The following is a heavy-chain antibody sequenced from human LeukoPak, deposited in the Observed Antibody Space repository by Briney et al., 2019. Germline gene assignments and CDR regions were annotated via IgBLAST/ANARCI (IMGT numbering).Heavy chain of an antibody. CDR2: INPSGGST. D-gene: IGHD3-3*01. CDR3: ARGDAFGAHYYYGMDV. V-gene: IGHV1-46*01. Sequence: ASVKVSCKASGYTFTSYYMHWVRQAPGQGLEWMGIINPSGGSTSYAQKFQGRVTITADKSTSTAYMELSSLRSEDTAVYYCARGDAFGAHYYYGMDVWGQGTTVTVSS. CDR1: GYTFTSYY. J-gene: IGHJ6*02.